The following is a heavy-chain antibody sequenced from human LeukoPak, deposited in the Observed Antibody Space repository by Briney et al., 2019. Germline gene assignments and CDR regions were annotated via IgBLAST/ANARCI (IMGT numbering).Heavy chain of an antibody. J-gene: IGHJ5*02. V-gene: IGHV4-39*07. CDR1: GGSFTDYY. CDR3: ARASCRGGSCYSGHNWFDP. D-gene: IGHD2-15*01. Sequence: SETLSLTCTVSGGSFTDYYWGWIRQPPGKGLEWIGSIYYRGNTFYNPSLRNRVSISIDTSKGRFSLNLNSVTAADTAVYYCARASCRGGSCYSGHNWFDPWGQGTLSPSPQ. CDR2: IYYRGNT.